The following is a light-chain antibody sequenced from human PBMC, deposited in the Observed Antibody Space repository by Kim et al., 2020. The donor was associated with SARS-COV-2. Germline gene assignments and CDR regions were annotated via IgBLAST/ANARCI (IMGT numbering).Light chain of an antibody. Sequence: QSVTTSCTGTSRDVGGYNYVSWYKQNPGKAPKLMIYEVSKRPSGVPDRFSGSKSGNTASLTVSGLQAEDEADYYCSSYAGSNNYVFGTGTKVTVL. CDR2: EVS. J-gene: IGLJ1*01. CDR3: SSYAGSNNYV. V-gene: IGLV2-8*01. CDR1: SRDVGGYNY.